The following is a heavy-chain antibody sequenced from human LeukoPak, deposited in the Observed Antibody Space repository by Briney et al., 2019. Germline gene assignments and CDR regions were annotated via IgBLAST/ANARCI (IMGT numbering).Heavy chain of an antibody. Sequence: PSETLSLTCAVYGGSFSGYYWSWIRQPPGKGLEWIGEINHSGSTNYNPSLKSRVTISVDTSKNQFSLKLSSVTAADTAVYYCASQDYGGNLRPAEYFQHWGQGTLVTVSS. CDR2: INHSGST. CDR1: GGSFSGYY. D-gene: IGHD4-23*01. CDR3: ASQDYGGNLRPAEYFQH. J-gene: IGHJ1*01. V-gene: IGHV4-34*01.